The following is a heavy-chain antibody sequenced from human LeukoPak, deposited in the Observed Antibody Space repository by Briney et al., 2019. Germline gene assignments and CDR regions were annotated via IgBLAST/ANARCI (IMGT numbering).Heavy chain of an antibody. V-gene: IGHV1-8*01. CDR2: MNPNRGNT. CDR1: GYTFTSYD. Sequence: GASVKVSCKASGYTFTSYDINWVRQATGQGLEWIGWMNPNRGNTGYAQKFQGRVTMTRNTSISTAYMEMSSLLSEDTAVYYCAGGGVPAAIKFGWFDPWGQGTLVTVSS. J-gene: IGHJ5*02. D-gene: IGHD2-2*01. CDR3: AGGGVPAAIKFGWFDP.